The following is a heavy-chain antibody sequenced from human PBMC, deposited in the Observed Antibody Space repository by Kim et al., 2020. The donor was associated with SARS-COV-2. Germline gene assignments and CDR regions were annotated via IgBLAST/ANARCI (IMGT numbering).Heavy chain of an antibody. CDR1: GGSISSSAYY. Sequence: SETLSLTCTVSGGSISSSAYYWGWIRQPPGKGLEWLASIYYSGSTYYNPSLKSRVTISIDTSKNQFSLKLRSVTAADTAVYYCARVLSDESAVYLYYFDQWGQGTLVAVSS. D-gene: IGHD3-9*01. CDR3: ARVLSDESAVYLYYFDQ. CDR2: IYYSGST. V-gene: IGHV4-39*07. J-gene: IGHJ4*02.